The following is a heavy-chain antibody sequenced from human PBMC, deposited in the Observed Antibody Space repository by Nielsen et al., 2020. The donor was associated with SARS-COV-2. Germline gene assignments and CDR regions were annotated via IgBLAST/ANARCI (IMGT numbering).Heavy chain of an antibody. D-gene: IGHD2-2*01. CDR3: ASEAAMSAFDI. J-gene: IGHJ3*02. V-gene: IGHV4-34*01. CDR2: INHSGST. CDR1: GGSISSYY. Sequence: SETLSLTCTVPGGSISSYYWSWIRQPPGKGLEWIGEINHSGSTNYNPSLKSRVTISVDTSKNQFSLKLSSVTAADTAVYYCASEAAMSAFDIWGQGTMVTVSS.